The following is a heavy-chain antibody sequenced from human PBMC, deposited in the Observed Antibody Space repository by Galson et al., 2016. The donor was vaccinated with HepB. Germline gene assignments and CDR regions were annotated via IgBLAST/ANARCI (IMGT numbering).Heavy chain of an antibody. Sequence: SVKVSCKVSGKILAELSMHWVRQAPGRGLEWMGGFDPEDGKNIYVQMFQDRVTMTDDTSTDTAYMELSSLRSEDTAVYYCATSGDNLNYNAFDFWGQGTMVTVSS. D-gene: IGHD1-7*01. V-gene: IGHV1-24*01. CDR1: GKILAELS. CDR3: ATSGDNLNYNAFDF. J-gene: IGHJ3*01. CDR2: FDPEDGKN.